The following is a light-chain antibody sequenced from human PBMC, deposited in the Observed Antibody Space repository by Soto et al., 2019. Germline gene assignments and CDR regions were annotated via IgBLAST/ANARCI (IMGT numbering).Light chain of an antibody. CDR1: QTIANNF. CDR3: QQYDSSYT. J-gene: IGKJ2*01. CDR2: GAS. V-gene: IGKV3-20*01. Sequence: EIVLTQSPGTVSSSPGERDTLSCRASQTIANNFLAWYQHRPGQAPRVVVYGASSRATGIPDRFSGSGSGTEFTLTISRLEPEDFAVYYCQQYDSSYTFGQGTKLE.